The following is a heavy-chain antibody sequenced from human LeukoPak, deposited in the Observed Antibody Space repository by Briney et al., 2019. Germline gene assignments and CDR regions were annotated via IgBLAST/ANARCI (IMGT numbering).Heavy chain of an antibody. CDR1: GYTFTSYD. J-gene: IGHJ4*02. V-gene: IGHV1-69*05. CDR3: AREARLAGALDY. CDR2: IIPIFGTA. Sequence: ASVKVSCKASGYTFTSYDISWVRQAPGQGLEWMGGIIPIFGTANYAQKFQGRVTITTDESTSTAYMELSSLRSEDTAVYYCAREARLAGALDYWGQGTLVTVSS. D-gene: IGHD6-19*01.